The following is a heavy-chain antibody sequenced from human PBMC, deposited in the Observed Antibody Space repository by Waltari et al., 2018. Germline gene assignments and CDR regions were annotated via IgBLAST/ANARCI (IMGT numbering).Heavy chain of an antibody. CDR2: IRYDGSNK. CDR3: AKDHYPVADHVGY. Sequence: QVQLVESGGGVVQPGGSLRLSCAASGFTFSSYGMHWVRQAPGKGLGWVAFIRYDGSNKYYADSVKGRFTISRDNSKNTLYLQMNSLRAEDTAVYYCAKDHYPVADHVGYWGQGTLVTVSS. D-gene: IGHD6-19*01. J-gene: IGHJ4*02. CDR1: GFTFSSYG. V-gene: IGHV3-30*02.